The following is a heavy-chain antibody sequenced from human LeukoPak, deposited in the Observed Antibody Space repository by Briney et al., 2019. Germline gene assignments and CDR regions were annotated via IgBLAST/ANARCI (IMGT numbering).Heavy chain of an antibody. V-gene: IGHV1-46*01. CDR3: ARGGWVDCSGGSCYQGAFDT. D-gene: IGHD2-15*01. Sequence: ASVKVSCKASGYTFTSYYMHWVRQAPGQGLEWMGIINPSGGSTSYAQKFQGRVTMTRDTSTSTVYMELSSLRSEDTAVYYCARGGWVDCSGGSCYQGAFDTWGQGTMVTVSS. CDR2: INPSGGST. J-gene: IGHJ3*02. CDR1: GYTFTSYY.